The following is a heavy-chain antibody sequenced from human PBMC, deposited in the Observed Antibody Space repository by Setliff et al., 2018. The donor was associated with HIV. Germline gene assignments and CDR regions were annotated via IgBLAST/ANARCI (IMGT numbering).Heavy chain of an antibody. J-gene: IGHJ4*02. V-gene: IGHV4-34*01. D-gene: IGHD6-6*01. Sequence: PSETLSLTCAVYGGSFSGYYWSWIRQPPGKGLEWIGEINHSGSTNYNPSRQSRVTISVDTSKNQFSLKLSSVTAADTAVYYCARGRVGAARCYFDYWGQGTLVTVSS. CDR1: GGSFSGYY. CDR3: ARGRVGAARCYFDY. CDR2: INHSGST.